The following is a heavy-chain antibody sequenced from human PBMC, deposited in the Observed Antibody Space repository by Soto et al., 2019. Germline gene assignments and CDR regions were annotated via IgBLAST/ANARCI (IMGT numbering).Heavy chain of an antibody. Sequence: PGESLKISCKGSGYSFAGYWITWVRQKPGKGLEWMGRIDPSDSQTYYSPSFRGHVTISVTKSITTVFLQWSSLRASDTAMYYCARQIYDSDTGPNFQYYFDSWGQGTTVIVSA. CDR1: GYSFAGYW. CDR2: IDPSDSQT. CDR3: ARQIYDSDTGPNFQYYFDS. J-gene: IGHJ4*02. D-gene: IGHD3-22*01. V-gene: IGHV5-10-1*01.